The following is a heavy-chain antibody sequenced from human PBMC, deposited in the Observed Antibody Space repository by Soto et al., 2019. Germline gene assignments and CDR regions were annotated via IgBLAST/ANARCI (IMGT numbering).Heavy chain of an antibody. CDR3: TTGYCSSTSCPMAFDY. Sequence: GGSLRLSCAASRFTFSNAWMSWVRQAPGKGLEWVGRIKSKTDGGTTDYAAPVKGRFTISRDDSKNTLYLQMNSLKTEDTAVYYCTTGYCSSTSCPMAFDYWGQETLVTVSS. J-gene: IGHJ4*02. V-gene: IGHV3-15*01. CDR1: RFTFSNAW. D-gene: IGHD2-2*01. CDR2: IKSKTDGGTT.